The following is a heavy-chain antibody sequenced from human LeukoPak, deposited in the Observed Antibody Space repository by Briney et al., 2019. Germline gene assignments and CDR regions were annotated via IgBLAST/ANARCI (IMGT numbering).Heavy chain of an antibody. D-gene: IGHD2-2*01. CDR3: SGCSSTSCSSLYMDV. CDR2: IKSETDGGTT. Sequence: GGSLRLSCEASGFTFSNAWMSWVRQAPGKGLEWVGRIKSETDGGTTDYAAPVKGRFTISRDDSKSTLYLQMNSLKTEDTAVYYCSGCSSTSCSSLYMDVWGKGTTVTVSS. V-gene: IGHV3-15*01. J-gene: IGHJ6*03. CDR1: GFTFSNAW.